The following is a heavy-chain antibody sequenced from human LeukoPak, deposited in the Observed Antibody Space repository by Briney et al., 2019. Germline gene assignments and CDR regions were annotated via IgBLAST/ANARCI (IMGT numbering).Heavy chain of an antibody. Sequence: GGSLRLSCVVSGFTFTSHGMHWIRQAPGKGLEWVAFIQHDGSNKYHADSVKGRFTISRDDSKNTLYLQMNSLRVEDTALYYCARYAGGYGDYLSGIYYYYYMDVWGKGTTVTISS. CDR2: IQHDGSNK. D-gene: IGHD4-17*01. J-gene: IGHJ6*03. CDR3: ARYAGGYGDYLSGIYYYYYMDV. V-gene: IGHV3-30*02. CDR1: GFTFTSHG.